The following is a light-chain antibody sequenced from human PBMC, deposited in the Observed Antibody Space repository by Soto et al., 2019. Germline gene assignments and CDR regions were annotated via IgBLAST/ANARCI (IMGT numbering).Light chain of an antibody. CDR1: QSVSSSY. CDR2: GAS. CDR3: QQYGSSPAYT. V-gene: IGKV3-20*01. Sequence: EIVLTQSPGTLSLSPGERATLSCRASQSVSSSYLAWYQQKPGQAPRPLIYGASSRATGIPDRFSGSGSGTDFTRTISRLEPEDFAVYYCQQYGSSPAYTFGQGTKLEIK. J-gene: IGKJ2*01.